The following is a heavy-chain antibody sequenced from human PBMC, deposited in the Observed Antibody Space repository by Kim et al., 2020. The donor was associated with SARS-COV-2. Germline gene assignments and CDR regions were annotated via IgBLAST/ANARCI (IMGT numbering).Heavy chain of an antibody. Sequence: SVKVSCKASGGTFSSYAISWVRQAPGQGLEWMGGIIPIFGTANYAQKFQGRVTITAGESTSTAYMELSSLRSEDTAVYYCARESRRLTPDAFDIWGQGTMVTVSS. D-gene: IGHD6-25*01. CDR1: GGTFSSYA. J-gene: IGHJ3*02. V-gene: IGHV1-69*13. CDR3: ARESRRLTPDAFDI. CDR2: IIPIFGTA.